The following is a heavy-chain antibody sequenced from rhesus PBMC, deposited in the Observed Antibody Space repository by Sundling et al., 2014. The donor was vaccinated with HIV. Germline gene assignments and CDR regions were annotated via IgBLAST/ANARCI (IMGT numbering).Heavy chain of an antibody. V-gene: IGHV4-99*02. D-gene: IGHD2-21*01. CDR2: ISGSSGST. CDR3: VRDGYCTGSGCFPFDY. CDR1: GGSFSGNY. Sequence: QVQLQESGPGLVKPSETLSLTCAVSGGSFSGNYWGWIRQPPGKGLEYIGYISGSSGSTNYNPSLKSRVTISKDTSKNQFSLKLSSVTAADTAVYYCVRDGYCTGSGCFPFDYWGQGVLVTVSS. J-gene: IGHJ4*01.